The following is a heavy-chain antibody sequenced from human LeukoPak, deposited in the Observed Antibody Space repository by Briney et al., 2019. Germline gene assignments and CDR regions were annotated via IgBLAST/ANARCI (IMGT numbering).Heavy chain of an antibody. J-gene: IGHJ4*02. Sequence: PGGSLRLSCAASGFTFTSYAMHWVRQAPGQRLEWMGWINAGNGNTKYSQKFQGRVTITRDTSASTAYMELSSLRSEDTAVYYCARVQPHYCGGDCYYFDYWGQGTLVTVSS. V-gene: IGHV1-3*01. CDR1: GFTFTSYA. CDR2: INAGNGNT. CDR3: ARVQPHYCGGDCYYFDY. D-gene: IGHD2-21*02.